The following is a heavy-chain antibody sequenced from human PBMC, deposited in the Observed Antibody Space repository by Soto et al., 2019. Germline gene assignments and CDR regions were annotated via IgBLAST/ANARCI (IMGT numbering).Heavy chain of an antibody. CDR2: INSDGSST. D-gene: IGHD2-15*01. CDR3: VRTSLVVAAATREDY. V-gene: IGHV3-74*01. J-gene: IGHJ4*02. Sequence: EVQLVESGGGLVKPGGSLRLSCAASGFTFSSYWMNWVRQAPGKGLVWVSRINSDGSSTSYADSVKGRFTISRDNAKNTLYLQMNSLRAEDTAVYYCVRTSLVVAAATREDYWGQGTLGAVSS. CDR1: GFTFSSYW.